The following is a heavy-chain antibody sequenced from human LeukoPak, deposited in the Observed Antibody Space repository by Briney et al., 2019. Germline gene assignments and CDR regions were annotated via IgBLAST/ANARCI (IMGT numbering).Heavy chain of an antibody. CDR3: ARDRDYYGSGSDAFDI. CDR2: IYYSGST. J-gene: IGHJ3*02. D-gene: IGHD3-10*01. Sequence: PSETLSLTCSVSGGSINNSDYYWGWIRQPPGKGLEWIGSIYYSGSTYYNPSLKSRVTISVDTSKNQFSLKLSSVTAADTAVYYCARDRDYYGSGSDAFDIWGQGTMVTVSS. V-gene: IGHV4-39*07. CDR1: GGSINNSDYY.